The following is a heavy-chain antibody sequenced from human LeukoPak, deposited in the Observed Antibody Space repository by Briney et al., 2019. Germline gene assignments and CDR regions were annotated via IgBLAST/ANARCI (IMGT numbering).Heavy chain of an antibody. Sequence: SETLSLTCAVYGGSFSGYYWSWTRQPPGKGLEWIGEINHSGSTNYNPSLKSRVTISVDTSKNQFSLKLSSVTAADTAVYYCARGARRGTSAPDYWGQGTLVTVSS. CDR2: INHSGST. V-gene: IGHV4-34*01. J-gene: IGHJ4*02. CDR3: ARGARRGTSAPDY. D-gene: IGHD3-16*01. CDR1: GGSFSGYY.